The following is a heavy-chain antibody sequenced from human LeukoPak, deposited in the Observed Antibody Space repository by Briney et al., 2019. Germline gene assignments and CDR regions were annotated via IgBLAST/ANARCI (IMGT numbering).Heavy chain of an antibody. J-gene: IGHJ4*02. CDR1: GFSFSGSD. Sequence: GSLRLSCAASGFSFSGSDMHWVRQASGKGLEWVGRVTIKANNYATAYAASVKGRFTISRDDSENTAYLQMNSLRTEDTAVYYCTTYRSGHYWGQGTLVSVSS. CDR2: VTIKANNYAT. CDR3: TTYRSGHY. V-gene: IGHV3-73*01. D-gene: IGHD6-19*01.